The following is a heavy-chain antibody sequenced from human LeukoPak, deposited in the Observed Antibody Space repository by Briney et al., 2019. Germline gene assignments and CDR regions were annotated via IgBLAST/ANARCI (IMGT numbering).Heavy chain of an antibody. CDR3: ARDRCSGGSCYSVGPWFDP. CDR1: GGSISGTYY. J-gene: IGHJ5*02. CDR2: IYYSGST. D-gene: IGHD2-15*01. Sequence: SETLSLTCTVSGGSISGTYYWRWIRQPPGKGLEWIGYIYYSGSTNYNPSLKSRVTISVDTSKNQFSLKLSSVTAADTAVYYCARDRCSGGSCYSVGPWFDPWGQGTLVTVSS. V-gene: IGHV4-61*01.